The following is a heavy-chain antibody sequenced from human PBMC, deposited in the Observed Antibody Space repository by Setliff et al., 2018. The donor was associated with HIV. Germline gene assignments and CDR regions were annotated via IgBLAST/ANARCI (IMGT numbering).Heavy chain of an antibody. CDR2: ISHSGTV. J-gene: IGHJ4*02. V-gene: IGHV4-34*01. CDR1: GGSFSGYY. Sequence: SETLSLTCAVYGGSFSGYYWSWIRQPPGKGLGWIGTISHSGTVYYNPSLESRVTMSVDTSKNQFSLQLSSVTAADTAVYYCAKILTSYYIDYWGQGTLVTVS. D-gene: IGHD3-9*01. CDR3: AKILTSYYIDY.